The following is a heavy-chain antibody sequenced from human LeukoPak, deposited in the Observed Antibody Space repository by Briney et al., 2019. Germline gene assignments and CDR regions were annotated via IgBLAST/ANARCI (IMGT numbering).Heavy chain of an antibody. J-gene: IGHJ4*02. V-gene: IGHV1-69*06. D-gene: IGHD4-11*01. CDR2: IIPIFGTA. Sequence: SVTVSFKASGGTFSIYAISWVRQAPGQGLEWMGGIIPIFGTANYAQKFQGRVTITADKSTSTAYMELSSLRSEDTAVYYCARVPHYSNYGGVFDYWGQGTLVTVSS. CDR3: ARVPHYSNYGGVFDY. CDR1: GGTFSIYA.